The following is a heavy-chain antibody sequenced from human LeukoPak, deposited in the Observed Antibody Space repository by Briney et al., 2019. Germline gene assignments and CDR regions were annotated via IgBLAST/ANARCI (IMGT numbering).Heavy chain of an antibody. CDR1: GFTFSSYG. CDR2: IRYDGSNK. CDR3: AKDLLPSSTVIDY. J-gene: IGHJ4*02. Sequence: GGSLRLSCAASGFTFSSYGMHWVRQAPGKGLEWVAFIRYDGSNKYYADSVKGRFTISRDNSKNTLYLQMNSLRAEDTAVYYCAKDLLPSSTVIDYWGQGTLVTVSS. V-gene: IGHV3-30*02. D-gene: IGHD4-17*01.